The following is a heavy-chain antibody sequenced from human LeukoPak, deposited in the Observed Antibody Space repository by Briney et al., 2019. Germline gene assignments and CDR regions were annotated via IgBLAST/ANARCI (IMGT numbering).Heavy chain of an antibody. CDR3: AKDSLRTVPKASFDY. J-gene: IGHJ4*02. CDR2: ISWNSGSR. D-gene: IGHD2-2*01. V-gene: IGHV3-9*01. CDR1: GFIFYDYA. Sequence: GGSLRLSCAASGFIFYDYAMYWVRQAPGKGLEWVSSISWNSGSRVYADSVKGRFTISRDNAKNTLFLQTNSLRAEDRAVYYCAKDSLRTVPKASFDYWGQGTLVTVSS.